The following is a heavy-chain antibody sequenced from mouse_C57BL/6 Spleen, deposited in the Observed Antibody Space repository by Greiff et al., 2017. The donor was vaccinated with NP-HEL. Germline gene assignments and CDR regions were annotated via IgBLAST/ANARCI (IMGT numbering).Heavy chain of an antibody. Sequence: QVQLQQPGAELVRPGTSVKLSCKASGYTFTSYWMHWVKQRPGQGLEWIGVIDPSDSYTNYNQKFKGKATLTVDTSSSTAYMQLSSLTSEDSAVYYCARRLTGSFDYWGQGTTLTVSS. J-gene: IGHJ2*01. D-gene: IGHD4-1*01. V-gene: IGHV1-59*01. CDR2: IDPSDSYT. CDR3: ARRLTGSFDY. CDR1: GYTFTSYW.